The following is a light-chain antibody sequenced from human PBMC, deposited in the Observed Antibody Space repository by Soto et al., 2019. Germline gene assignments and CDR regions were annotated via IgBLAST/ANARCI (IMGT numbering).Light chain of an antibody. J-gene: IGKJ5*01. CDR2: GAS. V-gene: IGKV3-20*01. Sequence: EIVLTQSPSTLSLSPGERATLSCRASQSVSSNYFAWYQQKPGQAPRLLIYGASSRATGIPDRFSGSGSGTDFTLTISRLEPEDFAVYYCQQYGSSPPITFGQGTRLEIK. CDR3: QQYGSSPPIT. CDR1: QSVSSNY.